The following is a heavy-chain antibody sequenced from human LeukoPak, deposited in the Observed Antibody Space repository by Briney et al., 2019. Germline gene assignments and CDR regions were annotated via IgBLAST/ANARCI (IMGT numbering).Heavy chain of an antibody. Sequence: ASVKVSCKASGYTFTRYGISWVRQAPGQGLEWMGWISGYNGNTNYAQKFQGRVTITADESTSTAYMELSSLRSEDTAVYYCARDSSGYTPFDYWGQGTLVTVSS. CDR3: ARDSSGYTPFDY. CDR2: ISGYNGNT. V-gene: IGHV1-18*01. J-gene: IGHJ4*02. CDR1: GYTFTRYG. D-gene: IGHD3-22*01.